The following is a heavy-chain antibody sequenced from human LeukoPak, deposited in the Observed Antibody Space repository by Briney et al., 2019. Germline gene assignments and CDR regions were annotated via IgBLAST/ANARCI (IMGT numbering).Heavy chain of an antibody. CDR2: ISSSSSTI. CDR3: ARDLRPLEFDP. J-gene: IGHJ5*02. Sequence: GGSLRPSRAASGFTFSSYSMNWVRQAPGKGLEWVSYISSSSSTIYYADSVKGRFTISRDNAKNSLYLQMNSLRAEDTAVYYCARDLRPLEFDPWGQGTLVTVSS. V-gene: IGHV3-48*04. CDR1: GFTFSSYS.